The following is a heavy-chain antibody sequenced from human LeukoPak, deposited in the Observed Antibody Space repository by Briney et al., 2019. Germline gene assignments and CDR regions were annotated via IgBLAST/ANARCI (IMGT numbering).Heavy chain of an antibody. D-gene: IGHD6-13*01. CDR2: IKQDGSEK. V-gene: IGHV3-7*01. CDR3: ARDSTLAN. Sequence: GESLRLSCAASGFTFSSHWMSWVRQAPGKGLEWVAKIKQDGSEKYYVDSVKGRFTISRDNAENSLYLQMTSLRAEDTAEYYCARDSTLANWGQGILVTVSS. CDR1: GFTFSSHW. J-gene: IGHJ4*02.